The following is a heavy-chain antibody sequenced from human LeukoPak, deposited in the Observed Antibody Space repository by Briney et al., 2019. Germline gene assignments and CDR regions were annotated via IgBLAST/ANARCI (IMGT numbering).Heavy chain of an antibody. CDR2: ISYDGSNK. D-gene: IGHD6-13*01. Sequence: GGSLRLSCAASGFTFSSYGMHWVRQAPGKGLEWVAVISYDGSNKYYADSVKGRFTISRDNSKNTLYLQMNSLRAEDTAVYYCAKDTRYSSSWSFGYYGTDVWGQGTTVTVSS. J-gene: IGHJ6*02. CDR3: AKDTRYSSSWSFGYYGTDV. CDR1: GFTFSSYG. V-gene: IGHV3-30*18.